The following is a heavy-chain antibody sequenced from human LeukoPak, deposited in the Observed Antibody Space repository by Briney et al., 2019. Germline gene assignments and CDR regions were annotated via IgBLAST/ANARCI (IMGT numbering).Heavy chain of an antibody. V-gene: IGHV4-59*01. Sequence: SSETLSLTCTVSGGSISSYYWSWIRQPPGKGLEWIGYIYYSGSTNYNPSLKSRVTISVDTSKSQFSLKLSSVTAADTAVYYCARDPSSGWFGYWYFDLWGRGTLVTVSS. J-gene: IGHJ2*01. CDR2: IYYSGST. CDR1: GGSISSYY. D-gene: IGHD6-19*01. CDR3: ARDPSSGWFGYWYFDL.